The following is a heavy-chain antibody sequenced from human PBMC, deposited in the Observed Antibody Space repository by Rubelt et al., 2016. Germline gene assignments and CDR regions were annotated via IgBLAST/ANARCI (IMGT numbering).Heavy chain of an antibody. V-gene: IGHV4-59*01. Sequence: IYYSGSTNYNPSLKSRVTISVDTSKNQFSLKLSSVTAADTAVYYCARALAAAGKFDYWGQGTLVTVSS. CDR3: ARALAAAGKFDY. D-gene: IGHD6-13*01. CDR2: IYYSGST. J-gene: IGHJ4*02.